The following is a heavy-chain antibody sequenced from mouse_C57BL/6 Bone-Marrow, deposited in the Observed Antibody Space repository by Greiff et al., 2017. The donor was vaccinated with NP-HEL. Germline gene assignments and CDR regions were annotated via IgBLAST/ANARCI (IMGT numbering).Heavy chain of an antibody. J-gene: IGHJ4*01. V-gene: IGHV5-12*01. CDR3: ARQLTTVAMDY. CDR1: GFTFSDYY. CDR2: ISNGGGST. D-gene: IGHD1-1*01. Sequence: DVHLVESGGGLVQPGGSLKLSCAASGFTFSDYYMYWVRQTPEKRLEWVAYISNGGGSTYYPDTVKGRFTISRDNAKNTLYLQMSRLKSEDTAMYYCARQLTTVAMDYWGQGTSVTVSS.